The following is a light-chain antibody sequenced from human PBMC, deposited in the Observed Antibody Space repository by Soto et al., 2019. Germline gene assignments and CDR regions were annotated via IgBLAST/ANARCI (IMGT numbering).Light chain of an antibody. CDR3: KRTYNDPFT. Sequence: DIQMTQSPSSLSAFVGDTVTINCRATDSIDRYLNWYQQKPGQAPTVIITAASTLESVVPSRFSGSGSGTDFTLTINNLQPEDFATYSFKRTYNDPFTFGPGTKV. J-gene: IGKJ3*01. CDR2: AAS. CDR1: DSIDRY. V-gene: IGKV1-39*01.